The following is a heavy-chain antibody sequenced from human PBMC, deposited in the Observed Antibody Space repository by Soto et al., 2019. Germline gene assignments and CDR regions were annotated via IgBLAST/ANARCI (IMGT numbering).Heavy chain of an antibody. V-gene: IGHV4-31*03. CDR1: VVSISSGGYY. CDR2: IYYSGST. D-gene: IGHD2-15*01. Sequence: PSETLSLTCTFSVVSISSGGYYCSWIRQHPWKGLEWIGYIYYSGSTYYNPSLKSRVTISVDTSKNQFSLKLSSVTAADTAVYYCARDRSKGDIEAHYNWFEPWGQRTPV. CDR3: ARDRSKGDIEAHYNWFEP. J-gene: IGHJ5*02.